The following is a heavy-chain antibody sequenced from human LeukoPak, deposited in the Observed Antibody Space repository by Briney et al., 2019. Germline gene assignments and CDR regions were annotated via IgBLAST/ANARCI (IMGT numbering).Heavy chain of an antibody. V-gene: IGHV1-2*02. D-gene: IGHD6-19*01. CDR2: INPNSGGT. CDR3: ARDPGYSSGWYDY. J-gene: IGHJ4*02. Sequence: GASVKVSCKACGYTFTHYYMYWVRQVPGQGLEWMGWINPNSGGTNYAQKFQGRVTMTRDTSINTAYMELSRLRSDDTAVYYCARDPGYSSGWYDYWGQGTLVIVSS. CDR1: GYTFTHYY.